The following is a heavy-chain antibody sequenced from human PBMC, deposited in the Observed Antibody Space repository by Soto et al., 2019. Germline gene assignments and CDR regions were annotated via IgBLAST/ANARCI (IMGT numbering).Heavy chain of an antibody. D-gene: IGHD6-19*01. V-gene: IGHV3-7*03. CDR3: TRGAGGWNYYYAMDV. Sequence: LRLSCAASGFPFNNYYMTWVRQSSGKGLEWVASIKEDGNEKYYVDSVKGRFTISRDNDKNSLSLQMNSLRAEDTAVYYCTRGAGGWNYYYAMDVWGPGATVTVSS. CDR1: GFPFNNYY. J-gene: IGHJ6*02. CDR2: IKEDGNEK.